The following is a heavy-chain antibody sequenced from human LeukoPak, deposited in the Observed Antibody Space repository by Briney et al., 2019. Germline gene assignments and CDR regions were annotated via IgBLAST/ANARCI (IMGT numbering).Heavy chain of an antibody. CDR3: ARHDMGYTTFGTDFPNWFDP. CDR2: IYYSGST. CDR1: GGSISSISYY. Sequence: SETLSLTCTVSGGSISSISYYWGWIRQPPGKGLEWIASIYYSGSTYYNPSLKSRVTISVDTSKNQFSLKLSSVTAADTAVYYCARHDMGYTTFGTDFPNWFDPWGQGTLVTVSS. J-gene: IGHJ5*02. V-gene: IGHV4-39*01. D-gene: IGHD3-3*01.